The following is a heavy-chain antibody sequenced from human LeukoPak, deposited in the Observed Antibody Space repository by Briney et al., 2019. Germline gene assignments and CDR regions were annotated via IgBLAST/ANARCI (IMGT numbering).Heavy chain of an antibody. Sequence: PGGSLRLSCAASGFTFSNSAMTWVRQAPGKGLEWVSTTTGSDDRTYYADSVKGRFTISRDYSRNTLHFQMNSLRVEDTAMYYCAKGPHVGSGYHPDYWGQGTLVTVSS. J-gene: IGHJ4*02. CDR2: TTGSDDRT. D-gene: IGHD3-22*01. V-gene: IGHV3-23*01. CDR3: AKGPHVGSGYHPDY. CDR1: GFTFSNSA.